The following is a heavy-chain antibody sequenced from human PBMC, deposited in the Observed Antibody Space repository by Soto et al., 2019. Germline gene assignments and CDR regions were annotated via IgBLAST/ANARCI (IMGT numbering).Heavy chain of an antibody. CDR3: ARPHYDSSGYYPSGYFDY. D-gene: IGHD3-22*01. V-gene: IGHV5-51*01. J-gene: IGHJ4*02. Sequence: GESLKISCKGSGYSFTSYWIGWVRQMPGKGLEWMGIIYPGDSDTRYSPSFQGQVTISADKSISTAYLQWSSLKASDTAMYYCARPHYDSSGYYPSGYFDYWGQGTLVTVSS. CDR1: GYSFTSYW. CDR2: IYPGDSDT.